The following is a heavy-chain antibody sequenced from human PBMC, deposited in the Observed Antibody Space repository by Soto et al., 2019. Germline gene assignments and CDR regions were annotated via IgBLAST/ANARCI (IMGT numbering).Heavy chain of an antibody. V-gene: IGHV1-69*01. J-gene: IGHJ4*02. D-gene: IGHD6-19*01. Sequence: QVQLVQSGAEVKKPGSSVKVSCKASGGTFSTSTISWVRQAPGQGLEWMGGIIPTFGTVNYAQKFRGRVTITADESTSTAYMELSSLRSQDTAWYYCTSFEEQWVVGGAYFDSWGQGTLVTVSS. CDR2: IIPTFGTV. CDR3: TSFEEQWVVGGAYFDS. CDR1: GGTFSTST.